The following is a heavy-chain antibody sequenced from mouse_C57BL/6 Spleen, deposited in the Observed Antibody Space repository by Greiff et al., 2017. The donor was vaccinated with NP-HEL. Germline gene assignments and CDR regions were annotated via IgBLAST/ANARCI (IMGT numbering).Heavy chain of an antibody. V-gene: IGHV5-4*01. J-gene: IGHJ2*01. CDR3: ARAQGLRRFDY. CDR2: ISDGGSYT. D-gene: IGHD2-4*01. Sequence: EVQLVESGGGLVKPGGSLKLSCAASGFTFSSYAMSWVRQTPEKRLEWVATISDGGSYTYYPDNVKGRFTISRDNAKNNLYLQMSHLKSEDTAMYYCARAQGLRRFDYWGQGTTLTVSS. CDR1: GFTFSSYA.